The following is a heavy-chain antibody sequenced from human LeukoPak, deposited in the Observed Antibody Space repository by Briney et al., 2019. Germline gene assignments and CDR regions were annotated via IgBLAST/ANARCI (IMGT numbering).Heavy chain of an antibody. CDR1: GYTFTNDW. V-gene: IGHV3-74*01. J-gene: IGHJ4*02. Sequence: GGSLRLSCGASGYTFTNDWMHWVRQAPGKGLVWVSRVDGGGTGTSYADSVKGRFTISRDNAKNTVYLQMNSLRAEDTAVYYCTTTFEFWGQGTLVTVSS. CDR3: TTTFEF. CDR2: VDGGGTGT. D-gene: IGHD2/OR15-2a*01.